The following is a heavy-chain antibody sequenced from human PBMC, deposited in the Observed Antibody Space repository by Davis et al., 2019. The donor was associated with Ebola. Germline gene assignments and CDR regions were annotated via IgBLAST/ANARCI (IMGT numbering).Heavy chain of an antibody. CDR2: ISYDGSNK. J-gene: IGHJ4*02. V-gene: IGHV3-30-3*01. Sequence: GESLKISCAASGFTFSSYAMHWVRQAPGKGLEWVAVISYDGSNKYYADSVKGRFTISRVNSKNTLYLQMNSLRAEDTAVYYCARDTIGAVAGIFDYWGQGTLVTVSS. D-gene: IGHD6-19*01. CDR3: ARDTIGAVAGIFDY. CDR1: GFTFSSYA.